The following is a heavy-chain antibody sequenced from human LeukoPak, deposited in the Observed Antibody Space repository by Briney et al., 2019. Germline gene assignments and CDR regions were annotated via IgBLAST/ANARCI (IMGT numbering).Heavy chain of an antibody. Sequence: SETLSLTCTVSGGSISSSSYYWGWIRQPPGKGLEWIGSIYYSGSTYYNPSLKSRVTISVDTSKNQFSLKLSSVTAAGTAVYYCATTLGPTATWGQGTLVTVSS. D-gene: IGHD1-14*01. J-gene: IGHJ4*02. CDR3: ATTLGPTAT. CDR2: IYYSGST. V-gene: IGHV4-39*01. CDR1: GGSISSSSYY.